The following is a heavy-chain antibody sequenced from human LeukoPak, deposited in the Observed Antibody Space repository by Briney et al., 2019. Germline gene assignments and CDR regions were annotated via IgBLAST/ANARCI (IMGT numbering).Heavy chain of an antibody. Sequence: ASVKVSCKVSGYTLTELSMHWVRQAPGKGLERMGGFDPEDGETIYAQKFQGRVTMAEDTSTDTAHMELSSLRSEDTAVYYCATDGGLAYGFDYWGQGTLVTVSS. D-gene: IGHD3-16*01. V-gene: IGHV1-24*01. CDR2: FDPEDGET. CDR3: ATDGGLAYGFDY. CDR1: GYTLTELS. J-gene: IGHJ4*02.